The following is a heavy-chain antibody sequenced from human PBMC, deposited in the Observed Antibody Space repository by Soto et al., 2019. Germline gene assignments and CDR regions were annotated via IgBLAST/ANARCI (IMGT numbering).Heavy chain of an antibody. Sequence: SETLSLTCAVSGGSISSGGYSWSWIRQPPGKGLEWIGYIYHSGSTYYNPSLKSRVTISVDTSKNQFSLKLNSVTATDTAVYYCARHYPYTFGAFDFWGQGTLVTVSS. J-gene: IGHJ4*02. CDR1: GGSISSGGYS. CDR2: IYHSGST. CDR3: ARHYPYTFGAFDF. V-gene: IGHV4-30-2*01. D-gene: IGHD3-10*01.